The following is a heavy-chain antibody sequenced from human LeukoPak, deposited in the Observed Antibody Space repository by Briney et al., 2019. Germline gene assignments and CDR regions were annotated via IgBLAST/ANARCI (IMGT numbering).Heavy chain of an antibody. CDR2: IYYSGST. J-gene: IGHJ4*02. V-gene: IGHV4-59*06. D-gene: IGHD6-6*01. Sequence: SETLSLTCTVSGGSISSYYWSWIRQHPGKGLEWIGYIYYSGSTYYNPSLKSRVTISVDTSKNQFSLKLSSVTAADTAVYYCASSFRSKVAARPDYFDYWGQGTLVTVSS. CDR1: GGSISSYY. CDR3: ASSFRSKVAARPDYFDY.